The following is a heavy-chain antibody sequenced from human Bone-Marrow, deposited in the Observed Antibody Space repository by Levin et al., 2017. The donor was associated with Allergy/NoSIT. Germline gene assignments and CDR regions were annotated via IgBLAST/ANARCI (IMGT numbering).Heavy chain of an antibody. V-gene: IGHV3-23*01. CDR1: GFTFDSYA. CDR3: AKGDYTNYGAGIDY. CDR2: ITSRGDST. D-gene: IGHD4-11*01. J-gene: IGHJ4*02. Sequence: GESLKISCAASGFTFDSYAMNWVRQAPGKGLELVSAITSRGDSTYHADSVKGRFTISRDNSKNTLYLEMNSLRAEDTALYYCAKGDYTNYGAGIDYWGQGTLVTVSS.